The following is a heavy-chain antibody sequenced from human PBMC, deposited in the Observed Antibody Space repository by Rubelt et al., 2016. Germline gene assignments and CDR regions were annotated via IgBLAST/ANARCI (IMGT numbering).Heavy chain of an antibody. J-gene: IGHJ4*02. CDR2: IVPTLRLA. Sequence: QVQMVQSGAEVKKPGSSVKVSCKDPGGTFYSYAINWVRQTPGQGLEWMGRIVPTLRLADYAQKFQGRLTITAERPTGTAYLECGSLTSDDTAMYYCATEKTIMTRRADSWGQGTLVTVSS. V-gene: IGHV1-69*04. CDR3: ATEKTIMTRRADS. CDR1: GGTFYSYA. D-gene: IGHD6-6*01.